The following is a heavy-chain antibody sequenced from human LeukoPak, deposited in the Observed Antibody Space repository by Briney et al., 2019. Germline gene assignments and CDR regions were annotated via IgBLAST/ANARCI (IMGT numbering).Heavy chain of an antibody. Sequence: PSETLSLTCLVSGGSISTNNWWSWVRQSPGKGLEWIGEMYHSGNTNYNPSLKSRVIISVDKSKNQFSLKLTSVTAADTAVYYCAREDSSGILPDYWGQGTLVTVSS. CDR1: GGSISTNNW. CDR2: MYHSGNT. CDR3: AREDSSGILPDY. J-gene: IGHJ4*02. D-gene: IGHD3-22*01. V-gene: IGHV4-4*02.